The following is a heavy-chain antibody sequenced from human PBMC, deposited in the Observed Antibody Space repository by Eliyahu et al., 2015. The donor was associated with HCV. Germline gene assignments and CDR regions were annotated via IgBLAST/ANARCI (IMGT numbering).Heavy chain of an antibody. CDR3: ARVSEQLASLDS. D-gene: IGHD6-13*01. Sequence: QVQLQESGPGLVKXSQTLXXXCXXTGXXISSAGYYWSWIRQHPGKGLEWIGYIYKSGITYYNPSLKSQFTISLDTSKNQFSLKMTSVTAADTAVYYCARVSEQLASLDSWGQGTLVTVSS. J-gene: IGHJ5*01. V-gene: IGHV4-31*01. CDR1: GXXISSAGYY. CDR2: IYKSGIT.